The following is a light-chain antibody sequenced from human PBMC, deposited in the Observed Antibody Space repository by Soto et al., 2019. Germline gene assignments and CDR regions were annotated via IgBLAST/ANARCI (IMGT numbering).Light chain of an antibody. V-gene: IGKV3-20*01. Sequence: EIVLTQSPGTLSLSPGERATLSCRASQSVSSSYLAWYQQKPGQAPRLLIYGASSRATGIPDRFSGSGSGTDFTLTISSLQSEDFAVYYCLHYGGSPLTFGQGTRLEIK. J-gene: IGKJ5*01. CDR1: QSVSSSY. CDR2: GAS. CDR3: LHYGGSPLT.